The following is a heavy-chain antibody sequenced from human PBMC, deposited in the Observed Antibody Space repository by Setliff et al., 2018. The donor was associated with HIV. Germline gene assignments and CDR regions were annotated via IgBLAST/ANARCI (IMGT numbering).Heavy chain of an antibody. CDR3: ARDQWGYSYGYYYYYYMDV. CDR2: LSGST. CDR1: ELTFSNYA. Sequence: PGGSLRLSCAASELTFSNYAMTWVRQAPGKGLEWVSSLSGSTYYADSVKGRFTISRDNSKNTLYLQMNSLRAEDTAVYYCARDQWGYSYGYYYYYYMDVWGKGTTVTVSS. J-gene: IGHJ6*03. D-gene: IGHD5-18*01. V-gene: IGHV3-23*01.